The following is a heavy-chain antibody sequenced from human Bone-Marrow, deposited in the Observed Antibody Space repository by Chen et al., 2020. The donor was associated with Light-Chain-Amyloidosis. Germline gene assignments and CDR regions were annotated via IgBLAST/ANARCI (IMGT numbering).Heavy chain of an antibody. V-gene: IGHV5-51*01. J-gene: IGHJ4*02. CDR1: GNNFPNYW. CDR2: IYPDDSDA. D-gene: IGHD5-12*01. CDR3: ARRRDGYNFDY. Sequence: EVQPEQSGPEVKKPGEAPKDPRKGPGNNFPNYWIGWVRQMPGKGLEWMGVIYPDDSDARYSPSFEGQVTISADKSITTAYLQWRSLKASDTAMYYCARRRDGYNFDYWGQGTLVTVSS.